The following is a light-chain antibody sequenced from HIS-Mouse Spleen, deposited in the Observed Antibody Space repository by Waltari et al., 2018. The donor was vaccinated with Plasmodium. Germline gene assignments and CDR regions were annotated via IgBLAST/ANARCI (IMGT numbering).Light chain of an antibody. CDR3: CSYAGSVV. Sequence: QSALTQPASVSGSPGPSIPISHNGTSSDVGSYNLVSWYQPHPGKAPKLMIYEGSKRPSGVSNRFSGSKSGNTASLTISGLQAEDEADYYCCSYAGSVVFGGGTKLTVL. CDR1: SSDVGSYNL. CDR2: EGS. V-gene: IGLV2-23*01. J-gene: IGLJ2*01.